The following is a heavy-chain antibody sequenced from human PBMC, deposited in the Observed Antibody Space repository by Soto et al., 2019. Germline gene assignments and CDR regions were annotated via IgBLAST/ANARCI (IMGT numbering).Heavy chain of an antibody. CDR2: IYYSGST. Sequence: PSETLSLTCTVSGGSISSGGYYWSWIPQHPGKGLERLAYIYYSGSTYYNPSLKSRVTISVDTFKNQFSFKLISVTAAAPALYYCSGKGVAAAVCNWLDPLGRGTRVAVSS. CDR3: SGKGVAAAVCNWLDP. D-gene: IGHD6-13*01. CDR1: GGSISSGGYY. V-gene: IGHV4-31*03. J-gene: IGHJ5*02.